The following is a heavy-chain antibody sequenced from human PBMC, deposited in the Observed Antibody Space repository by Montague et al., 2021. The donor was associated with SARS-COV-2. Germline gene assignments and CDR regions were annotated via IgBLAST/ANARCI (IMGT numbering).Heavy chain of an antibody. J-gene: IGHJ4*02. Sequence: SETLSLTCAVYGGPFSGYYWTWIRQSPGKGLEWIAEINHSGTTNYNFNPSLRSRVTISVDTSKSQFSLKLSSVTAADTGVYYCARWDPQTLTLIGLRGKSASDYWGQGTLATVSS. CDR1: GGPFSGYY. CDR2: INHSGTT. V-gene: IGHV4-34*01. CDR3: ARWDPQTLTLIGLRGKSASDY. D-gene: IGHD4-23*01.